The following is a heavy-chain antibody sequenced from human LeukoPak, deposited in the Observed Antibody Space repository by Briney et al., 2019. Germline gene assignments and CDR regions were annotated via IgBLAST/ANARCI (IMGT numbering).Heavy chain of an antibody. CDR1: GFTVSTSY. CDR2: IYSGGST. V-gene: IGHV3-53*01. Sequence: TGGSLRLSCAASGFTVSTSYMSWVRQAPGKGLEWVSLIYSGGSTYYADSVKGRFTISRDNSKNTLYLQMNSLRAEDTAVYYCARDQNRRDDSWSSGGGMDVWGQGTTVTVSS. D-gene: IGHD3-3*01. CDR3: ARDQNRRDDSWSSGGGMDV. J-gene: IGHJ6*02.